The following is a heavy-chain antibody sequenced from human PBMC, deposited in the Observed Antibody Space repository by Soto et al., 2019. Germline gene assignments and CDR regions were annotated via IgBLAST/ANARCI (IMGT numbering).Heavy chain of an antibody. Sequence: PSETLSLTCAVSGGYITSANWWSWVRQPPGKGMEWIGKIHDSGSTNNNPSIKSRVTISVDKSKNQVSLRLTSVTAADTAVYYCAKEGYYYMDVWGQGTTVTVSS. V-gene: IGHV4-4*02. J-gene: IGHJ6*02. CDR3: AKEGYYYMDV. CDR2: IHDSGST. CDR1: GGYITSANW.